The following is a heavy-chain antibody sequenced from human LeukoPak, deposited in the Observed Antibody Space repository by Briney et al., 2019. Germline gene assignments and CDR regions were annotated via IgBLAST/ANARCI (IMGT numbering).Heavy chain of an antibody. V-gene: IGHV4-59*08. J-gene: IGHJ1*01. CDR1: GGSISSYY. CDR3: ARALTDEYFQH. CDR2: IYYSGGT. Sequence: SETLSLTCTVSGGSISSYYWSWIRQPPGKGLEWIGYIYYSGGTNYNPSLKSRVTISIDTSKNQFSLKLSSVTAADTAVYYCARALTDEYFQHWGQGTLVTVSS.